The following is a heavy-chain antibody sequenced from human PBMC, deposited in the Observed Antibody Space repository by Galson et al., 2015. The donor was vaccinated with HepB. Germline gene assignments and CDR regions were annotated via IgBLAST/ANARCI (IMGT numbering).Heavy chain of an antibody. CDR2: IWSNGSNR. D-gene: IGHD6-25*01. CDR3: ARVMAIAAPASFDL. V-gene: IGHV3-33*01. Sequence: SLRLSCAVSGFTLNRHGMHWVRQAPGKGLEWVALIWSNGSNRYYSNSVMGRFTISRDNSKNTLYLEMNSLRAEDTAVYYCARVMAIAAPASFDLCGHGTLVTVSS. CDR1: GFTLNRHG. J-gene: IGHJ4*01.